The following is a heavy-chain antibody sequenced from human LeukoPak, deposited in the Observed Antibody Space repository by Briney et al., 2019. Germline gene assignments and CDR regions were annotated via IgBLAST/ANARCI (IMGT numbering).Heavy chain of an antibody. D-gene: IGHD3-10*01. CDR2: IYYSGST. Sequence: SETLSLTCTVSGDSISSSSYYWGWIRQPPGKGLEWIGSIYYSGSTYYNPSLKSRVTISVDTSKNQFSLKLSSVTAADTAVYYCAGMRGSGSSYDYYMDVWGKGTTVTISS. CDR1: GDSISSSSYY. V-gene: IGHV4-39*07. CDR3: AGMRGSGSSYDYYMDV. J-gene: IGHJ6*03.